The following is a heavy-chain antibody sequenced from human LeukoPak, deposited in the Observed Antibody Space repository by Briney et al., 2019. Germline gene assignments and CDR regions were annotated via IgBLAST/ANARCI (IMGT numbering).Heavy chain of an antibody. CDR3: ARSVSGVWLFDY. V-gene: IGHV3-30-3*01. D-gene: IGHD5/OR15-5a*01. Sequence: GGSLRLSCAASGFPFTVYPTHWVRQAPGKGLEWVSVSSSDETYKSYADSVRGRFTISRDNSKNRLYLQMSDLRAEDTAVYFCARSVSGVWLFDYWGRGTLVTVSS. CDR1: GFPFTVYP. CDR2: SSSDETYK. J-gene: IGHJ4*02.